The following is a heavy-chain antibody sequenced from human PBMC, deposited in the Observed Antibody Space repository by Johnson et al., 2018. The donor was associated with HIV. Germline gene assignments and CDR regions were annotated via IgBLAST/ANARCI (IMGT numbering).Heavy chain of an antibody. V-gene: IGHV3-74*01. D-gene: IGHD7-27*01. Sequence: VQLVESGGGLVQPGGSLRLSCGASGFTFSNYWVQWVRQAPGKGLVWAGRIKSDGSYTSYADSVKGRFTISRDNAKNTLYLQMNSLRAEDTAVYYCARGGDDAFDIWDQGTMVTVSS. J-gene: IGHJ3*02. CDR1: GFTFSNYW. CDR3: ARGGDDAFDI. CDR2: IKSDGSYT.